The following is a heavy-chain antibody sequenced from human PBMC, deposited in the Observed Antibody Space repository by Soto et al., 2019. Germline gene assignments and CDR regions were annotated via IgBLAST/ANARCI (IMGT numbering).Heavy chain of an antibody. D-gene: IGHD5-12*01. J-gene: IGHJ3*02. CDR2: IIQMVGIT. Sequence: QVQLVQSGAEVKKPGSSVKVSCKASGGTFSSYSISWVRQAPAQGLEWMGRIIQMVGITNNAQRFQGRVTIIADPSTSTAYMELTCLTSDDTGMYFCARGDSGSPYAFDIWSQGTMVPVSS. CDR1: GGTFSSYS. CDR3: ARGDSGSPYAFDI. V-gene: IGHV1-69*02.